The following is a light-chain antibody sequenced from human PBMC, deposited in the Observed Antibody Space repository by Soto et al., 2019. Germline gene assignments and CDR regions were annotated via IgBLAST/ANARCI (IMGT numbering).Light chain of an antibody. CDR3: QQRSNWLT. CDR1: QSVSSY. Sequence: EIVLTHSPATLSLSPGERATLSFRASQSVSSYLAWYQQKPGQAPRLLIYDASNRATGIPARLSGSGSGTDFTLTISSLDPEDFAVYYCQQRSNWLTFGGGTKVDIK. J-gene: IGKJ4*01. V-gene: IGKV3-11*01. CDR2: DAS.